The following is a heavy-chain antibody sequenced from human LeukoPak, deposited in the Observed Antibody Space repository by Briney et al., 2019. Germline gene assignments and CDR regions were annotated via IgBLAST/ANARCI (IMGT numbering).Heavy chain of an antibody. CDR2: INPRTGSQ. J-gene: IGHJ4*02. Sequence: ASVKVSCKASGYTFTNYHMHWVRQAPGQGLEWMGIINPRTGSQDYAQRFQGRVSMTWDTSTSTVYMELRSLRSEDTAVYYCARDGSHYVDCDYWGQGTLVTVSS. CDR3: ARDGSHYVDCDY. V-gene: IGHV1-46*01. CDR1: GYTFTNYH. D-gene: IGHD4-17*01.